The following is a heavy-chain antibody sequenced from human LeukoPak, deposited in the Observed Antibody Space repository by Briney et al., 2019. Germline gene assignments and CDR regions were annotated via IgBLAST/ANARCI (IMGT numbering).Heavy chain of an antibody. J-gene: IGHJ4*02. CDR1: CGSISGGTYY. V-gene: IGHV4-61*02. CDR3: ARGSGGSGKTEY. CDR2: FYTSGST. D-gene: IGHD3-10*01. Sequence: SETLSLTCTVSCGSISGGTYYWSWIRQPAGKGLEWIGRFYTSGSTNYNPSLKSRVTISVDTSKNQFSLKLSSVTAADTAVYYCARGSGGSGKTEYWGQGTLVTVSS.